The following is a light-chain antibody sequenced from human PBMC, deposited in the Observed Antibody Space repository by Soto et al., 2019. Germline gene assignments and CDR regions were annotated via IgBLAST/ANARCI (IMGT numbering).Light chain of an antibody. V-gene: IGKV1-39*01. CDR3: QQSYSTPLT. CDR1: QRIITY. Sequence: DLQMTQSPSSLSASVGDRVTITCRASQRIITYLNWYQQKPGKAPRILIYAASSLQSGVPSRFSGSGSGTDFTLIISSLQPEDFATYYCQQSYSTPLTFGGGTKVEIK. CDR2: AAS. J-gene: IGKJ4*01.